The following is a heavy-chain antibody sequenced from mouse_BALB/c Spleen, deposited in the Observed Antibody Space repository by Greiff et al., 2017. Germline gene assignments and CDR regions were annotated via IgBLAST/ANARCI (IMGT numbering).Heavy chain of an antibody. V-gene: IGHV3-8*02. CDR1: GDSITSGY. J-gene: IGHJ2*01. Sequence: EVKLMESGPSLVKPSQTLSLTCSVTGDSITSGYWNWIRKFPGNKLEYMGYISYSGSTYYNPSLKSRISITRDTSKNQYYLQLNSVTTEDTATYYCARYGGITYYFDYWGQGTTLTVSS. D-gene: IGHD2-4*01. CDR2: ISYSGST. CDR3: ARYGGITYYFDY.